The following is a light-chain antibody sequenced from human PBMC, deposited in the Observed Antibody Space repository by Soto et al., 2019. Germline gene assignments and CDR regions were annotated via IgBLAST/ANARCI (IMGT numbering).Light chain of an antibody. Sequence: QSALTQPASVSGSPGQSVTISCTGTSSDFDDYTYVSWYQQHPGKAPKLMMYDVSYRPSGVSNRFSASKSDNTASLTISGLQAEDEAVYYCTSYRSTDTVWVLGGGTQLTVL. V-gene: IGLV2-14*03. CDR1: SSDFDDYTY. CDR2: DVS. J-gene: IGLJ3*02. CDR3: TSYRSTDTVWV.